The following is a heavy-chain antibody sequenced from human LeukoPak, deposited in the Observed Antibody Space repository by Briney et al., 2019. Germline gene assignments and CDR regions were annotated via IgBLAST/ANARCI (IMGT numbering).Heavy chain of an antibody. J-gene: IGHJ6*02. CDR2: INLNSGAT. Sequence: ASVKVSRKASGFTFIGYYMHWVRQAPGQGLEWMGWINLNSGATNYAQKFQGRVTMTRDTTVNTAYMELTSLRSDDTAVFYCARDQARAGRPWTGNYGMDVWGQGTTVTVSS. V-gene: IGHV1-2*02. CDR1: GFTFIGYY. D-gene: IGHD1-1*01. CDR3: ARDQARAGRPWTGNYGMDV.